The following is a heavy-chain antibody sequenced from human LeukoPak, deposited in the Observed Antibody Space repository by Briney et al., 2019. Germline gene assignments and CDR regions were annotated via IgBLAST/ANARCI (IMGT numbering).Heavy chain of an antibody. CDR3: AKIPTAQYYYYYYYMDV. CDR2: ISSSSSYI. D-gene: IGHD2-2*01. Sequence: GGSLRLSCAASGFTFSSYSMNWVRQAPGKGLEWVSSISSSSSYIYYADSVKGRFTISRDNAKNSLYLQMNSLRAEDTAVYYCAKIPTAQYYYYYYYMDVWGKGTTVTVSS. J-gene: IGHJ6*03. V-gene: IGHV3-21*01. CDR1: GFTFSSYS.